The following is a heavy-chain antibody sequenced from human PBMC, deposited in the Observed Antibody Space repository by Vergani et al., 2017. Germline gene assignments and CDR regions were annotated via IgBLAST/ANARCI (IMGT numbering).Heavy chain of an antibody. V-gene: IGHV4-59*01. Sequence: QVQLQESGPGLVKPSETLSLTCTVSGGSISSYYWSWIRQPPGKGLEWIGYIYYSGSTNYNPSLKSRVTRSVDTSKNQFSLKLSSVTAADTAVYYCARESVPGGSYYYYMDVWGKGTTVTVSS. CDR2: IYYSGST. J-gene: IGHJ6*03. CDR3: ARESVPGGSYYYYMDV. CDR1: GGSISSYY. D-gene: IGHD3-16*01.